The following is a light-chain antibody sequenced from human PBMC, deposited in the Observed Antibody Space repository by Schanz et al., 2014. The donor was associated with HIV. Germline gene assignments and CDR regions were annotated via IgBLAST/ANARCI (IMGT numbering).Light chain of an antibody. Sequence: IQLTQSPSSLSASVGDRVTIPCRASQGISSYLAWYQQKPGKAPKLLIYAASTLQSGVPSRFSGSGSGTDFTLTISSLQPDDFATYYCQQLNSFPYTFGQGTMLEI. CDR1: QGISSY. J-gene: IGKJ2*01. V-gene: IGKV1-9*01. CDR3: QQLNSFPYT. CDR2: AAS.